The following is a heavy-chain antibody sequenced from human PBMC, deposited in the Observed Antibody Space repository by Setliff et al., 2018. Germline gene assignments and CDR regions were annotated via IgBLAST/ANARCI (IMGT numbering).Heavy chain of an antibody. CDR1: GFTFSNYW. D-gene: IGHD1-26*01. J-gene: IGHJ6*03. Sequence: GGSLRLSCAASGFTFSNYWMSWVRQTPGKGLEWVAHIKQDGSEKYYVDSVKGRFIISRDNAKNSLYLQMNSLRDEDTAVYYCARERVGRYYYYHMDVWGKGTTVTSP. CDR3: ARERVGRYYYYHMDV. CDR2: IKQDGSEK. V-gene: IGHV3-7*03.